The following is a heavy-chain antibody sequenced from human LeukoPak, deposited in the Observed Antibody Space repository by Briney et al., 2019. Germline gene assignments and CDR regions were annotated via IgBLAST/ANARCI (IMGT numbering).Heavy chain of an antibody. CDR2: IYYSGST. CDR3: ARLSAGYYDSSGYTNADY. D-gene: IGHD3-22*01. V-gene: IGHV4-39*01. Sequence: PLGTLCLTCAVAGCSISSSSYYWGWIRQPPGNGLGWLGGIYYSGSTYYNPSLKSRVTISVDTSKNQFSLKLSSVTAADTAVYYCARLSAGYYDSSGYTNADYWGQGTLVTVSS. CDR1: GCSISSSSYY. J-gene: IGHJ4*02.